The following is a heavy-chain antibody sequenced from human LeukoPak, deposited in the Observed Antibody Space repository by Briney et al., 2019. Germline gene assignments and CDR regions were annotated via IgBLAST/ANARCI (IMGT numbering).Heavy chain of an antibody. Sequence: SETLSLTCTVSGGSISSSSYYWGWIRQPPGKGLEWIGSIYYSGSTYHNPSLKGRVTISVDTSKNQFSLKLSSVTAADTAVYYCARGQWAATLFDYWGQGTLVTVSS. CDR2: IYYSGST. CDR1: GGSISSSSYY. CDR3: ARGQWAATLFDY. V-gene: IGHV4-39*07. D-gene: IGHD2-15*01. J-gene: IGHJ4*02.